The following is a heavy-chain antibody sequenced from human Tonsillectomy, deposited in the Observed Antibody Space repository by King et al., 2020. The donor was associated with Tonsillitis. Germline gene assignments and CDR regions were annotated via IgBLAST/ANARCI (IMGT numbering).Heavy chain of an antibody. V-gene: IGHV1-3*01. CDR2: INAGNGNT. Sequence: QLVQSGAEVKKPGASVKVSCKASGYTFTSYAMHWVRQAPGQRLEWMGWINAGNGNTKYSQKFQGRVTITRDTSASTVNMELSSLRSEDTAAYYCARVQDFGSSWYSGPWAFDVWGQGTMVTVSS. CDR3: ARVQDFGSSWYSGPWAFDV. J-gene: IGHJ3*01. D-gene: IGHD6-13*01. CDR1: GYTFTSYA.